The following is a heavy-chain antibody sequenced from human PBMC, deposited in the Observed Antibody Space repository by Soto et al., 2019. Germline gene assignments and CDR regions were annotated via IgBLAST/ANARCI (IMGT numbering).Heavy chain of an antibody. CDR1: GGSISSSSYY. V-gene: IGHV4-39*01. CDR2: IYYSGST. J-gene: IGHJ4*02. CDR3: ARLEEALFDY. Sequence: PSETLSLTCTVSGGSISSSSYYWGWIRQPPGKGLEWIGSIYYSGSTYYNPSLKSRVTISVDTSKNQFSLKLSSLTSADTAVYYCARLEEALFDYWGQGTLVTVS.